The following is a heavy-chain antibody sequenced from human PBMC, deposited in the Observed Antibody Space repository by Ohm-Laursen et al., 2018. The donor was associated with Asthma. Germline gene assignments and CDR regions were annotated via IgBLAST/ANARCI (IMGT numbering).Heavy chain of an antibody. CDR1: GYTLTELS. D-gene: IGHD1-26*01. CDR2: FDPVDGET. Sequence: ASVKASCKVSGYTLTELSMHWARQAPGKGLEWMGGFDPVDGETIYAQKFQGRVTMTEDTSTDTAYMELSSLRSEDTAVYYCATDSRGGSYYFDYWGQGTLVTVSS. CDR3: ATDSRGGSYYFDY. J-gene: IGHJ4*02. V-gene: IGHV1-24*01.